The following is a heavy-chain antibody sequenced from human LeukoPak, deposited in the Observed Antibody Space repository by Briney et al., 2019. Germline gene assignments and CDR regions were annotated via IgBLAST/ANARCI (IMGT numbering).Heavy chain of an antibody. D-gene: IGHD4-11*01. CDR2: MNPNSGNT. Sequence: ASVKVSCKASGYTFTSYDINWVRQATGQGLEWMGWMNPNSGNTGYAQKFQGRVTMTRNTSISTAYMELSSLRSEGTAVYYCARGSYSGNWFDPWGQGTLVTVSS. CDR1: GYTFTSYD. J-gene: IGHJ5*02. CDR3: ARGSYSGNWFDP. V-gene: IGHV1-8*01.